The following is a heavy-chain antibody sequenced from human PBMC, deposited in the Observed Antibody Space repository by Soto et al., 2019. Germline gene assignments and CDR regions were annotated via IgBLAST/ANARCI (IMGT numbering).Heavy chain of an antibody. V-gene: IGHV1-2*04. D-gene: IGHD3-3*01. CDR2: INPNSGGT. CDR1: GYTFTGYY. Sequence: QVQLVQSGAEVKKPGASVKVSCKASGYTFTGYYMHWVRQAPGQGLEWMGWINPNSGGTNYAQKCQGWVTMTRDTSISTAYMELSRLRSDDTAVYYCARDPGVDRDWYFDLWGRGTLVTVSS. J-gene: IGHJ2*01. CDR3: ARDPGVDRDWYFDL.